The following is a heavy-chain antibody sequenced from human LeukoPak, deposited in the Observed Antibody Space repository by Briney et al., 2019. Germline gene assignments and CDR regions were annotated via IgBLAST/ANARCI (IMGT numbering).Heavy chain of an antibody. CDR1: GFTFSSYE. D-gene: IGHD2-21*02. Sequence: GGSLRLSCVASGFTFSSYEMNWVRQAPGKGLEWVSYISSSGSTIYYADSVKGRFTISRDNAKNSLYLQMNSLRAEDTAVYYCARVTANWFDPWGQGTLVTVSS. CDR3: ARVTANWFDP. J-gene: IGHJ5*02. CDR2: ISSSGSTI. V-gene: IGHV3-48*03.